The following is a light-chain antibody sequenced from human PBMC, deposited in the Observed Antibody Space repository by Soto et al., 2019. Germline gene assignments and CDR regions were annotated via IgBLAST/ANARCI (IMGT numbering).Light chain of an antibody. CDR3: QQYSNWPLT. Sequence: EIVMTQSPATLSVSPGERATLSCRASQSVSASLAWYQQKPGQAPRLLIYGVYTRARGVTGRLSGSGSGKEFTLTLSGLQSEDLAVYYCQQYSNWPLTFGGGTKVEIK. CDR2: GVY. V-gene: IGKV3-15*01. J-gene: IGKJ4*01. CDR1: QSVSAS.